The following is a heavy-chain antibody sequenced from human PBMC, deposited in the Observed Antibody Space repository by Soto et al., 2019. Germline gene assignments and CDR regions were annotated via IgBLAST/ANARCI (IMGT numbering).Heavy chain of an antibody. Sequence: SVQVSCKASGGTFSSYTIIWVRQAPGQGLEWMGRIIPILGIANYAQKFQGRVTITADKSTSTAYMELSSLRSEDTAVYYCASLRFLEWLPEKSNWFDPWGQGTLVTVSS. CDR1: GGTFSSYT. V-gene: IGHV1-69*02. CDR2: IIPILGIA. J-gene: IGHJ5*02. CDR3: ASLRFLEWLPEKSNWFDP. D-gene: IGHD3-3*01.